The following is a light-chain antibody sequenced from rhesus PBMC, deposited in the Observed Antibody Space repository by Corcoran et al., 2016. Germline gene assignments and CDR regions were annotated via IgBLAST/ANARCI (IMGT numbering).Light chain of an antibody. Sequence: SYDLTQAPSVSVSPGQTARITCGGDNIGSEVVNWYQQKPPQAPVLVIYYDNERPSGIPERLSGSRSENTATLTISGVEAGDEADYYLQLGDTPNDHVFFGGGTRLTVL. CDR2: YDN. V-gene: IGLV3-44*01. CDR3: QLGDTPNDHVF. J-gene: IGLJ2*01. CDR1: NIGSEV.